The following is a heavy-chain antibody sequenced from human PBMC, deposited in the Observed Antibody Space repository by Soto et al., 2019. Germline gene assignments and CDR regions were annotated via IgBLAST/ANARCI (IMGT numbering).Heavy chain of an antibody. CDR3: ARLVDWVTFGGVINS. D-gene: IGHD3-16*01. V-gene: IGHV4-59*05. CDR2: IYYSGNT. J-gene: IGHJ4*02. Sequence: SETLSLTCTVSGGSISSYYWSWIRQPPGKRLEWIGSIYYSGNTYYNPSLMSRVTISVDTSKNQFSLKLSSVSAADTAVYYCARLVDWVTFGGVINSWGQGTLVTVSS. CDR1: GGSISSYY.